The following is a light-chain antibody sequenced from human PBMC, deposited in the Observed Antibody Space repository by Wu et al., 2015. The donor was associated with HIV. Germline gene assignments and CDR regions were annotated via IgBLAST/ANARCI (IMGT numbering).Light chain of an antibody. V-gene: IGKV1-6*01. CDR3: LQDYNYPWT. CDR2: AAS. CDR1: QAIRND. Sequence: AIQMTQSPSSLSASVGDRVTITCRXSQAIRNDLSWYQQKPGKAPNLLIYAASNLQNGVPSRFAGSGSGTDFTLTISSLQPEDFATYYCLQDYNYPWTFGQGTKVEV. J-gene: IGKJ1*01.